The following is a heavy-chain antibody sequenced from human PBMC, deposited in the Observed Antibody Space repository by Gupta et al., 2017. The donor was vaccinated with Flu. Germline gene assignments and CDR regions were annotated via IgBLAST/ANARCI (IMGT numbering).Heavy chain of an antibody. CDR1: GFTFSSYA. CDR3: ATSPSRYFDS. J-gene: IGHJ4*02. V-gene: IGHV3-23*01. Sequence: EVQLLEPGGGLVQPGGSLRLSCAASGFTFSSYAMSWARQAPGKGLEWVSIINNSGDTTYADSVKGRFTISRDNFKNTLYLQMNSLRAEDTAVYYCATSPSRYFDSWGQGTLVTVSS. D-gene: IGHD6-13*01. CDR2: INNSGDTT.